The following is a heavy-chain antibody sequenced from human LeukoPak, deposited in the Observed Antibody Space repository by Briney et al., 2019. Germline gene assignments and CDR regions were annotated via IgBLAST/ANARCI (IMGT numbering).Heavy chain of an antibody. CDR1: GFTFSSYG. Sequence: QPGRSLRLSCAASGFTFSSYGMHWVRQAPGKGLEWVSVIYSGGSAYYPDSVKGRFTISRDNSKNTLYLQMNSLRAEDTAVYFCARGPVAAAGSHNYYYYGMDVWGQGTTVTVSS. D-gene: IGHD6-13*01. J-gene: IGHJ6*02. CDR2: IYSGGSA. V-gene: IGHV3-53*01. CDR3: ARGPVAAAGSHNYYYYGMDV.